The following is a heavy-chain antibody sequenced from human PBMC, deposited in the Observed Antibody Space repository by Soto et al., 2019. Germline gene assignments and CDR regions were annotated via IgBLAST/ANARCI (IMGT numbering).Heavy chain of an antibody. Sequence: PSETLSLTCAVYGGSFSGYYWSWIRQPPGKGLEWIGEINHSGSTNYNPSLKSRVTISVDTSKNQFSLKLSSVTAADTAVYYCARTTVVSWFDPWGQGTLVTVSS. J-gene: IGHJ5*02. CDR3: ARTTVVSWFDP. D-gene: IGHD4-17*01. V-gene: IGHV4-34*01. CDR1: GGSFSGYY. CDR2: INHSGST.